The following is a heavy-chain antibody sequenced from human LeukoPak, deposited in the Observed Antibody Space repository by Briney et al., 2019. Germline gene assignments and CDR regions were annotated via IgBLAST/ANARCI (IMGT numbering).Heavy chain of an antibody. D-gene: IGHD2-2*01. CDR3: ARASLVVVPVVGAFDI. CDR2: IISIFGTA. V-gene: IGHV1-69*05. J-gene: IGHJ3*02. CDR1: GGTFSSYA. Sequence: SVKVSCKASGGTFSSYAISWVRQAPGQGLEWMGGIISIFGTANYAQKFQGRVTITTDESTSTAYMELSSLRSEDTAVYYCARASLVVVPVVGAFDIWGQGTMVTVSS.